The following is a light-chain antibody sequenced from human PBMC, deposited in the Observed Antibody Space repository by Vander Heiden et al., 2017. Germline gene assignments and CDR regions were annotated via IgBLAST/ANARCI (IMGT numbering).Light chain of an antibody. V-gene: IGLV3-1*01. Sequence: SYELTQPPSLSVSPGQTASITCSGDKLGDKYACWYQQKPGQSPVLVIYQDSKRPSGIPERFSGSNSGNTATLTISGTQAMDEADYYCQAWDSSTAGVVFGGGTKLTVL. CDR1: KLGDKY. CDR2: QDS. J-gene: IGLJ2*01. CDR3: QAWDSSTAGVV.